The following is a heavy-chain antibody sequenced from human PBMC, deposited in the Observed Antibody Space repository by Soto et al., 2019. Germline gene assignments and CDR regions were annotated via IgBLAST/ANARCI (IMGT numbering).Heavy chain of an antibody. V-gene: IGHV1-18*01. CDR1: GYTFTAYG. Sequence: QVHLVQSGPEVKMPGASVKVSCKTSGYTFTAYGLAWLRQAPGQRPAWMGWVSTNNADTNYAQKFQGRVTMTPDRSTTTTYMELRSLRSYDTAVYYCARDLNTDSSAYYYFAYWGQGTLVTVSS. J-gene: IGHJ4*02. CDR3: ARDLNTDSSAYYYFAY. D-gene: IGHD3-22*01. CDR2: VSTNNADT.